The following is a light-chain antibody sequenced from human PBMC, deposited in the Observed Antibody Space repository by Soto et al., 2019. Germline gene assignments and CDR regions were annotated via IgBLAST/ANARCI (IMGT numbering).Light chain of an antibody. CDR1: SSNIGAGYD. J-gene: IGLJ1*01. CDR3: QSYDSSLNGRV. V-gene: IGLV1-40*01. Sequence: QSVLTQPPSVSGAPGQRVTISCTGSSSNIGAGYDVHWYQQLPGTAPKLLIYGNSNRPSGVPDRFSGSKSGTSASLAITGFQAADEADYYCQSYDSSLNGRVFGTGTKVTVL. CDR2: GNS.